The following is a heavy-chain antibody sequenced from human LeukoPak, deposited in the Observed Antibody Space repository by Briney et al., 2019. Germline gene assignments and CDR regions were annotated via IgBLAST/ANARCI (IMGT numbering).Heavy chain of an antibody. CDR1: GFSFSNAW. Sequence: GGSLRLSCAASGFSFSNAWMSWVRQAPGKGLEWVGHIKSKTDGGTTDYAAPVKGRFIISRDDSKNTLYLQMNSLKTEDTAVYYCTTDRSYGHFDYWGQGTLVTVSS. CDR3: TTDRSYGHFDY. V-gene: IGHV3-15*01. J-gene: IGHJ4*02. D-gene: IGHD5-18*01. CDR2: IKSKTDGGTT.